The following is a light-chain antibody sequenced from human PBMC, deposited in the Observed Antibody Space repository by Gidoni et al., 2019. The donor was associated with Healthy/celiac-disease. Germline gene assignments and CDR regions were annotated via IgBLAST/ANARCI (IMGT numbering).Light chain of an antibody. CDR1: SSHIGAGYD. V-gene: IGLV1-40*01. CDR3: QSYDSSLSGSVV. Sequence: QSVLTQPPSVSGAPGQRVTISCTGSSSHIGAGYDVHWYQQLPVTAPKLLIYGNSNRPSGVPDRFSGSKSGTSASLAITGLQAEDEADYYCQSYDSSLSGSVVFGGGTKLTVL. CDR2: GNS. J-gene: IGLJ2*01.